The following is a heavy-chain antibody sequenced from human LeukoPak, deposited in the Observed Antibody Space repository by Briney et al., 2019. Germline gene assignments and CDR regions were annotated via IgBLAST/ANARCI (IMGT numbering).Heavy chain of an antibody. CDR1: GFSFGGYA. J-gene: IGHJ4*02. V-gene: IGHV3-49*03. CDR2: IRSKPYGETT. Sequence: GRSLRLSCSASGFSFGGYAMIWFRQAPGKGLEWVGFIRSKPYGETTEYAASVTGRFTISRDDSKSISYLQMNSLKTEDTAVYYCTRDAKGDYFGAGSSRYYFDYWGQGTLVTVSS. D-gene: IGHD3-10*01. CDR3: TRDAKGDYFGAGSSRYYFDY.